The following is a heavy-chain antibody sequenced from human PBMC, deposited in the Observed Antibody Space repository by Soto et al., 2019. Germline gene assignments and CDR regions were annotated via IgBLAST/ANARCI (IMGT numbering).Heavy chain of an antibody. Sequence: GGSLRLSCAASGFTFSSYGMHWVRQAPGKGLEWVAVIWYDGSNKYYADSVKGRFTISRDNSKNTLYLQMNSLRAEDTAVYYCARDRQIAAAGTSLDYWGQGTLVTVSS. CDR2: IWYDGSNK. CDR1: GFTFSSYG. D-gene: IGHD6-13*01. J-gene: IGHJ4*02. CDR3: ARDRQIAAAGTSLDY. V-gene: IGHV3-33*01.